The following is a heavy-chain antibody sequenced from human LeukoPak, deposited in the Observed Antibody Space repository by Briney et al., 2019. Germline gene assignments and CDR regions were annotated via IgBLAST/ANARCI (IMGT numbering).Heavy chain of an antibody. J-gene: IGHJ4*02. Sequence: SETLSLTCTVSGGSISSSSYYWGWIRQPPGKGLEWIGSIYYSGSTYYNPSLKSRVTISVDTSKNQFSLKLSSVTAADTAVYYCARLPFRYGSGSYYFDYWGQGTLVTVSS. D-gene: IGHD3-10*01. CDR3: ARLPFRYGSGSYYFDY. V-gene: IGHV4-39*07. CDR2: IYYSGST. CDR1: GGSISSSSYY.